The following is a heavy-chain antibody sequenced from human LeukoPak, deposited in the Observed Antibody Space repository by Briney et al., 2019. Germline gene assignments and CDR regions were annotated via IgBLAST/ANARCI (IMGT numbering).Heavy chain of an antibody. D-gene: IGHD3-10*01. CDR1: GFTFSSNW. V-gene: IGHV3-7*01. J-gene: IGHJ4*02. Sequence: GGSLRLSCVASGFTFSSNWMSWVRQAPGKGLEWVANIKQDGSEKYYVDSVKGRFTISKDNAKNSLYLQMHSLRAEDTAVYYCARDPYGSGGYYDYWGQGTLVTVSS. CDR3: ARDPYGSGGYYDY. CDR2: IKQDGSEK.